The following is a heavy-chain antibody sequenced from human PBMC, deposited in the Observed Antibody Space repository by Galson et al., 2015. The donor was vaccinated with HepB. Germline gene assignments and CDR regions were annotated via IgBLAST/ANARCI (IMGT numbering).Heavy chain of an antibody. CDR1: GFTFSSYG. V-gene: IGHV3-30*18. J-gene: IGHJ4*02. CDR2: ISYHGSNQ. Sequence: SPRLSCPASGFTFSSYGMHWVRQAPGKGLEWVAAISYHGSNQYYEDSVKGRFTISRDNSKNTLYLQMNSLRAEDTAVYYCAKVGSSDWYKFDYWGQGTVVTVSS. D-gene: IGHD6-19*01. CDR3: AKVGSSDWYKFDY.